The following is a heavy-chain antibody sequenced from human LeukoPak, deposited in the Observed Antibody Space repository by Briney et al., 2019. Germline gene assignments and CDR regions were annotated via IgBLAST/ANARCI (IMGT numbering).Heavy chain of an antibody. CDR2: INPNSGGT. D-gene: IGHD3-10*01. Sequence: AASVKVSCKASGYTFTGYYMHWVRQAPGQGLEWMGWINPNSGGTNYAQKFQGRVTMTRDTSISTAYMELSRLRSDDTAVYYCARVYGSGSFVSLLYYFDYWGQGTLVTVSS. V-gene: IGHV1-2*02. CDR1: GYTFTGYY. CDR3: ARVYGSGSFVSLLYYFDY. J-gene: IGHJ4*02.